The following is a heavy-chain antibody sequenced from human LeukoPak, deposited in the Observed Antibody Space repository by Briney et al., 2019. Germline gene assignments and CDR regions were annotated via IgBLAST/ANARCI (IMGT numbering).Heavy chain of an antibody. CDR1: GGSISSSSYY. CDR3: ARTTVTKNFVDY. CDR2: IYYRGST. D-gene: IGHD4-17*01. Sequence: SETLSLTCTVSGGSISSSSYYWGWIRQPPGKGLEWIGSIYYRGSTYYNPSLKSRVTISVDTSKNQFSLKLSSVTAADTAVCYCARTTVTKNFVDYWGQGTLVTVSS. J-gene: IGHJ4*02. V-gene: IGHV4-39*01.